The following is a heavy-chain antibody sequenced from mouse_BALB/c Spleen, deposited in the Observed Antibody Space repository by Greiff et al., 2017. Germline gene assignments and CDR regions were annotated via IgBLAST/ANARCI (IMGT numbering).Heavy chain of an antibody. V-gene: IGHV1S22*01. CDR1: GYTFTSYW. CDR2: IYPGSGST. D-gene: IGHD2-10*02. CDR3: TRSQYGNDDYAMDY. J-gene: IGHJ4*01. Sequence: LQQPGSELVRPGASVKLSCKASGYTFTSYWMHWVKQRPGQGLEWIGNIYPGSGSTNYDEKFKSKATLTVDTSTSTAYMQLSSLTSEDSAVYYCTRSQYGNDDYAMDYWGQGTSVTVSA.